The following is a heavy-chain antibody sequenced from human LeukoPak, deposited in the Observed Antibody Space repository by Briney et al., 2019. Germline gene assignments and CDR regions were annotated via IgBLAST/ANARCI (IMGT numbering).Heavy chain of an antibody. Sequence: GGSLRLSCAASGFTFSSYWMHWVRQAPGKGLVWVSRINSDGSSTSYADSVKGRFTISRDNAKDALYLQMNSLRAEDTAVYHCARDSEGDYYFDYRGQGTLVTVSS. V-gene: IGHV3-74*01. CDR1: GFTFSSYW. D-gene: IGHD1-26*01. CDR3: ARDSEGDYYFDY. CDR2: INSDGSST. J-gene: IGHJ4*02.